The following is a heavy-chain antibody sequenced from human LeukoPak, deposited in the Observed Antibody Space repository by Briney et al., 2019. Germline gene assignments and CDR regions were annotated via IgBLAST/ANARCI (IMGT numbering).Heavy chain of an antibody. J-gene: IGHJ6*02. Sequence: GGSLRLSCAASGFTFSSYGMHWVRQAPGKGLEWVAVISYDGSNKYYADSVKGRFTISRDNSKNTLYLQMNSLRAEDTAVYYCAKDIARLPRPGGYYYGMDVWGQGTMVTVSS. D-gene: IGHD2-8*02. CDR3: AKDIARLPRPGGYYYGMDV. CDR2: ISYDGSNK. CDR1: GFTFSSYG. V-gene: IGHV3-30*18.